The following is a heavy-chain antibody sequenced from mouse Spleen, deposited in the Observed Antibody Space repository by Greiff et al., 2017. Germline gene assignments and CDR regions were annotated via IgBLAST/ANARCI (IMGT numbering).Heavy chain of an antibody. Sequence: QVQLKESGAELARPGASVKLSCKASGYTFTSYGISWVKQRPGQGLEWIGEIYPRSGNTYYNEKFKGKATLTADKSSSTAYMELRSLTSEDSAVYFCARPFYYYGSSYGGAWFAYWGQGTLVTVSA. D-gene: IGHD1-1*01. V-gene: IGHV1-81*01. CDR3: ARPFYYYGSSYGGAWFAY. CDR2: IYPRSGNT. J-gene: IGHJ3*01. CDR1: GYTFTSYG.